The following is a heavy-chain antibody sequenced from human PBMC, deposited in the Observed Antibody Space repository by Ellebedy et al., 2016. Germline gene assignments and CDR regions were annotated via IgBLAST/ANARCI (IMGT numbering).Heavy chain of an antibody. CDR1: GGSISSYY. CDR3: ARDYSGSYRFDP. Sequence: SETLSLTCTVSGGSISSYYWSWIRQPAGKALEWIGRIYTSGSTNYNPSLKSRVTMSIDTSKNQFSVRLSSVTAADTALYYCARDYSGSYRFDPWGQGTLVTVSS. CDR2: IYTSGST. J-gene: IGHJ5*02. V-gene: IGHV4-4*07. D-gene: IGHD3-10*01.